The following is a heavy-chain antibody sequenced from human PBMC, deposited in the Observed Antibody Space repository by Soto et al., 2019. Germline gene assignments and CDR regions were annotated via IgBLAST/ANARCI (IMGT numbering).Heavy chain of an antibody. V-gene: IGHV3-23*01. Sequence: EVQVLESGGGLVQPGGSLRLSCAASGFTFSSYAMGWVRQAPGKGLEWVSAISGSGGSRYYGDSVKGRFTISRDNSKNTVSLQMNNLRAEDTAVYYCAKDLRAYFDAFDIWGLGTMVTVSS. J-gene: IGHJ3*02. CDR1: GFTFSSYA. D-gene: IGHD2-8*01. CDR2: ISGSGGSR. CDR3: AKDLRAYFDAFDI.